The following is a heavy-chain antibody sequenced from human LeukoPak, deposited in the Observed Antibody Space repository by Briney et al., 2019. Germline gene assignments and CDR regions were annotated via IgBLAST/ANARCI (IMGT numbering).Heavy chain of an antibody. CDR1: GYTFTSYD. D-gene: IGHD3-22*01. CDR3: ARDYYDSSGYYSGDY. J-gene: IGHJ4*02. V-gene: IGHV1-8*01. Sequence: VAXVKVSCKASGYTFTSYDINWVRQAPGQGLEWMGWMNPNSGNTVYAQKFQGRVTMTRNTSISTAYMELSSLRSEDTAVYYCARDYYDSSGYYSGDYWGQGTLVTVSS. CDR2: MNPNSGNT.